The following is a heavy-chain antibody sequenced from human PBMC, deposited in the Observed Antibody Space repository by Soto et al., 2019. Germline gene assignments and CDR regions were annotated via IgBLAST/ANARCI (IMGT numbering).Heavy chain of an antibody. CDR2: IIPIFGTA. CDR1: GGTFTSYA. CDR3: ARDPLLVIFYYSSGPTLRAFDI. D-gene: IGHD3-22*01. V-gene: IGHV1-69*13. J-gene: IGHJ3*02. Sequence: GASVKVSCKASGGTFTSYAISWVRQAPGQGLEWMGGIIPIFGTANYAQKFQGRVTITADESTSTAYMELSSLRSEDTAVYYCARDPLLVIFYYSSGPTLRAFDIWGQGTMVTVSS.